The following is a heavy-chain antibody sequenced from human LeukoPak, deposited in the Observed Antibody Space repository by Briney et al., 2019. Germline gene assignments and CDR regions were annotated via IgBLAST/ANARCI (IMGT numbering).Heavy chain of an antibody. V-gene: IGHV1-8*01. CDR1: GYTFTNYD. CDR2: MNPNSGDT. J-gene: IGHJ4*02. D-gene: IGHD6-6*01. CDR3: ARAYNSQGTQEYSSSSVFDY. Sequence: ASVKVSCKASGYTFTNYDINWVRQATGQGLEWMGWMNPNSGDTGYAQKFQGRVTMTRSTSISTAYMELGSLRSEDTAVYYCARAYNSQGTQEYSSSSVFDYWGQGTLVTVSS.